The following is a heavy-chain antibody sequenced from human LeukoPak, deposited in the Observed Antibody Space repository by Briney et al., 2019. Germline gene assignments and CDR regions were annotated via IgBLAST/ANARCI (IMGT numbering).Heavy chain of an antibody. J-gene: IGHJ4*02. CDR1: GYTFTSYD. D-gene: IGHD1-26*01. CDR3: ARPLVGALNY. CDR2: INPNSGGT. Sequence: GASVKVSCKASGYTFTSYDINWVRQATGQGLEWMGWINPNSGGTNYAQKFQGRVTMTRDTSISTAYMELSRLRSDDTAVYYCARPLVGALNYWGQGTLVTVSS. V-gene: IGHV1-2*02.